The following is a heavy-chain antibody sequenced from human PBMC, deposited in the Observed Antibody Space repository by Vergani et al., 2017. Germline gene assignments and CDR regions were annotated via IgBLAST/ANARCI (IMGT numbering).Heavy chain of an antibody. CDR3: ASSASFFGVVIGADY. D-gene: IGHD3-3*01. CDR2: ISSNGGST. CDR1: GFTFSSYA. Sequence: EVQLVESGGGLVQPGGSLRLSCAASGFTFSSYAMHWVRQAPGKGLEYVSAISSNGGSTYYANSVKGRFTISRDNSKNTLYLQMGSLRAEDMAVYYCASSASFFGVVIGADYWGQGTLVTVSS. V-gene: IGHV3-64*01. J-gene: IGHJ4*02.